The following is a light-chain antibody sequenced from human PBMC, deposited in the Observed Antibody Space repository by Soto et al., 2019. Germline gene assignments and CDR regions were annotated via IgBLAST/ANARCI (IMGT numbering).Light chain of an antibody. CDR1: QSISDT. J-gene: IGKJ1*01. V-gene: IGKV3-15*01. Sequence: EIVMTHSPATLSVSPGGRATLSCRASQSISDTLAWYQQKPGQAPRLLIYSASRRATGFPARFSGSGSGRCLTLTVISLQSEDFGVYYCQHYNNWPWTLSQWTKV. CDR3: QHYNNWPWT. CDR2: SAS.